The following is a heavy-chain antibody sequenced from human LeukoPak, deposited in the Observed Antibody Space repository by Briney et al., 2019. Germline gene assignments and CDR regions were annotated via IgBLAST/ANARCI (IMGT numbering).Heavy chain of an antibody. CDR3: AKRVPYTSSSVYFDY. CDR1: GFTFSSYG. V-gene: IGHV3-23*01. D-gene: IGHD6-6*01. Sequence: GGSLRLSCAASGFTFSSYGMSWVRQAPGKGLQWVSSISDDGRSTYYADSVKGRFTISKDNSKNTMYLQMNNLRAEDTAIYYCAKRVPYTSSSVYFDYWGQGTLVTVSS. J-gene: IGHJ4*02. CDR2: ISDDGRST.